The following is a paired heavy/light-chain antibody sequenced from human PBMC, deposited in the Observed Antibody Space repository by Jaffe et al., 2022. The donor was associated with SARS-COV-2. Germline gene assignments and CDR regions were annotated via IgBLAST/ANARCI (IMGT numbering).Heavy chain of an antibody. CDR1: GYTFTSYF. J-gene: IGHJ4*02. CDR2: INPSGGST. Sequence: QVQLVQSGAEVKKPGASVKVSCKASGYTFTSYFIHWVRQAPGQGLEWVGIINPSGGSTRYAQKLQGRVTMTRDTSTSTVYMELSSLRSEDTAVYYCAREDSPSRKNFDFWGQGTLVSVSS. D-gene: IGHD2-2*01. V-gene: IGHV1-46*04. CDR3: AREDSPSRKNFDF.
Light chain of an antibody. CDR1: SSDVGGYNY. V-gene: IGLV2-14*01. CDR2: DVS. CDR3: CSYTSRSTPYV. Sequence: QSALTQPASVSGSPGQSITISCTGTSSDVGGYNYVSWYQQHPGKAPKLMIYDVSNRPSGVSNRFSGSKSGNTASLTISGLQAEDEADYYCCSYTSRSTPYVFGTGTKVTVL. J-gene: IGLJ1*01.